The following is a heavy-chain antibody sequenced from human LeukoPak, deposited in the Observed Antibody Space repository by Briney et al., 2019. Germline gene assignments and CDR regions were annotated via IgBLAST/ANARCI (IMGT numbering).Heavy chain of an antibody. J-gene: IGHJ5*02. D-gene: IGHD3-10*01. CDR1: GYTFTSYD. CDR3: ARVQVLLWFGESSRLNNWFDP. V-gene: IGHV1-8*01. CDR2: MNPNSGNT. Sequence: ASVKVSCKASGYTFTSYDINWVQQATGQGLEWMGWMNPNSGNTGYAQKFQGRVTMTRNTSISTAYMELSSLRSEDTAVYYCARVQVLLWFGESSRLNNWFDPWGQGTLVTVSS.